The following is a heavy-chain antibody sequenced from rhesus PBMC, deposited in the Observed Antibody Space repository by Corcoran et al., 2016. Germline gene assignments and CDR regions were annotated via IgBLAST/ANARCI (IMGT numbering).Heavy chain of an antibody. D-gene: IGHD6-25*01. V-gene: IGHV4-65*01. Sequence: QVQLQESGPGLVKPSETLSLTCAVSGGSISSSNWWSWIRQPPGKGLEWIGYISDSSGSTYYNPSLKCRVTISKDPSKNQFSLKLSSVTAADTAVYYCASPFTAAGGYWGQGVLVTVSS. CDR3: ASPFTAAGGY. J-gene: IGHJ4*01. CDR2: ISDSSGST. CDR1: GGSISSSNW.